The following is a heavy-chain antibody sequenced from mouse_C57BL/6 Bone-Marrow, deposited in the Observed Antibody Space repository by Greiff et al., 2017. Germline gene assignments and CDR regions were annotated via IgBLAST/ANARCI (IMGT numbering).Heavy chain of an antibody. CDR3: AKFITTVAEGMDD. CDR2: IHPNSGST. Sequence: QVQLQQPGAELVKPGASVKLSCKASGYTFTSYWMHWVKQRPGQGLEWIGMIHPNSGSTNYNEKFKSKATLTVDKSSSTAYMQLSSLTSEDSAVYYCAKFITTVAEGMDDWGKGTSVTVSS. V-gene: IGHV1-64*01. CDR1: GYTFTSYW. D-gene: IGHD1-1*01. J-gene: IGHJ4*01.